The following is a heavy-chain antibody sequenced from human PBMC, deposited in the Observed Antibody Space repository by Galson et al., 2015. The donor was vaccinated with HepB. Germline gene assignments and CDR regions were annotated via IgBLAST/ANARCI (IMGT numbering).Heavy chain of an antibody. CDR1: GFTFSSYS. Sequence: SLRLSCAASGFTFSSYSMNWVRLAPGKGLEWISYITPTGTTTHYADSVKGRFTISRDNARNSLYLQMNSLRAEDTAVYYCAIPYGHCSGGSCYGMDVWGQGTTVTVSS. CDR3: AIPYGHCSGGSCYGMDV. D-gene: IGHD2-15*01. CDR2: ITPTGTTT. V-gene: IGHV3-48*01. J-gene: IGHJ6*02.